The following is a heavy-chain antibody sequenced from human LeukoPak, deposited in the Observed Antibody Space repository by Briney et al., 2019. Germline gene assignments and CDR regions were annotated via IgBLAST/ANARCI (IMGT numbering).Heavy chain of an antibody. CDR1: GINFSGYS. Sequence: GGSLRLSCAASGINFSGYSMHWVRQAPGKGLEWVSYISGSSRTIYYADSVKGRFTISRDNAKNSLHLQINSLRDEDTAVYYCAIRGYYDTTYAYDYHAMDVWGQGTAVTVSS. D-gene: IGHD3-22*01. CDR3: AIRGYYDTTYAYDYHAMDV. CDR2: ISGSSRTI. V-gene: IGHV3-48*02. J-gene: IGHJ6*02.